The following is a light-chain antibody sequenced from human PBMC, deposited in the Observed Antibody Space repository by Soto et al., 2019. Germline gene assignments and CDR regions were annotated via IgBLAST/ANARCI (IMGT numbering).Light chain of an antibody. CDR2: EVT. CDR3: SSYTISSTWV. V-gene: IGLV2-14*01. J-gene: IGLJ3*02. Sequence: HSVLTQPASLSGSPGQSITISCTGTSNDVGIYNYVSWYQQHPGKAPKLMIYEVTNRPSGVSDRFSGSKSDNTASLTISGLQAEDEADYYCSSYTISSTWVFGGGTK. CDR1: SNDVGIYNY.